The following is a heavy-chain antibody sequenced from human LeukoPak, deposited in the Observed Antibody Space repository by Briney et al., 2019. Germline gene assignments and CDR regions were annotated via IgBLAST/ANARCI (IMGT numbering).Heavy chain of an antibody. Sequence: SETLSLTCAVYGGSFSGYYWSWIRQPPGKGLEWIGEIHHSGSTNYNPSLKSRVTISVDTSKDQFSLKLSSVTAADTAVYYCARGGGNSGYFFDIWGQGTMVTVSS. J-gene: IGHJ3*02. CDR1: GGSFSGYY. CDR2: IHHSGST. V-gene: IGHV4-34*01. D-gene: IGHD5-12*01. CDR3: ARGGGNSGYFFDI.